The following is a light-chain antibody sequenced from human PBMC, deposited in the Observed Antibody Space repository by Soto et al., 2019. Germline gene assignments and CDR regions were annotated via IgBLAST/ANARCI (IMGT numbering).Light chain of an antibody. CDR2: DSS. J-gene: IGKJ4*01. Sequence: EIVLTQFPATLSLSPGERATLSCRASQSVSSYLAWYQQKRGQAPRLLIYDSSNRATDIPARFSGSGSGTDFSLTISSLEPEDFAVYYCQQRSNWPLTFGGGTKVEIK. V-gene: IGKV3-11*01. CDR1: QSVSSY. CDR3: QQRSNWPLT.